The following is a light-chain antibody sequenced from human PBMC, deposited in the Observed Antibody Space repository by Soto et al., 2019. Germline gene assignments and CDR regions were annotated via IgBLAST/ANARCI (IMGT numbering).Light chain of an antibody. CDR1: QDISNY. J-gene: IGKJ1*01. V-gene: IGKV1-33*01. CDR2: DAS. CDR3: QQYDNLPRT. Sequence: DIPMTQSPSSLSASVGDRVTTTCQASQDISNYLNWYQQKPGKAPKLLIYDASNLETGVPSRFSGSGSGTDFTFTISSLQPEDIATYYCQQYDNLPRTFGQGTKVEIK.